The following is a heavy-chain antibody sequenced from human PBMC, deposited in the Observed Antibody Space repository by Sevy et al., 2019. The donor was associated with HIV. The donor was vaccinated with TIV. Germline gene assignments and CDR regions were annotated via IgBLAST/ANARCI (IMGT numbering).Heavy chain of an antibody. CDR3: AKQGAYCSNGVCYRAFDY. Sequence: GESLKIFCAASGFTFSSFGMHWVRQAPGKGLEWVAIISHDGSNKSYADSVKGRFTISRDNSKNTVYLQMDSMRADDTAVYYCAKQGAYCSNGVCYRAFDYWGQGTLVTVSS. V-gene: IGHV3-30*18. J-gene: IGHJ4*02. D-gene: IGHD2-8*01. CDR1: GFTFSSFG. CDR2: ISHDGSNK.